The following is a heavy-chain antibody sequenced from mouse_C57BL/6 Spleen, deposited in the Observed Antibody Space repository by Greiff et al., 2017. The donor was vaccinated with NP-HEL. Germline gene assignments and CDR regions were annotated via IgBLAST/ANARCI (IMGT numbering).Heavy chain of an antibody. CDR3: ARDRGDGLYWYFDV. J-gene: IGHJ1*03. CDR2: ISDGGSYT. D-gene: IGHD2-3*01. CDR1: GFTFSSYA. Sequence: EVKLMESGGGLVKPGGSLKLSCAASGFTFSSYAMSWVRQTPEKRLEWVATISDGGSYTYYPDNVKGRFTISRDNAKNNLYLQMSHLKSEDTAMYYCARDRGDGLYWYFDVWGTGTTVTVSS. V-gene: IGHV5-4*01.